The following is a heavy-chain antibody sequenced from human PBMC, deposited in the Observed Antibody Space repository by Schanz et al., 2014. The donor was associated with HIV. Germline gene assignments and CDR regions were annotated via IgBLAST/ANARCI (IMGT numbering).Heavy chain of an antibody. CDR1: GYTFTSYG. Sequence: QLQVVQSGTEVKKPGTSVKVSCKASGYTFTSYGIAWVRQAPGQGLEWIGWISAHNSNTNYAQTFQGRVSMTTATSTSTAYMELRSLRSDDTAVYYCARHRPVIVGATRADGGTDFDYWGQGTLVTVSS. V-gene: IGHV1-18*01. CDR2: ISAHNSNT. D-gene: IGHD1-26*01. CDR3: ARHRPVIVGATRADGGTDFDY. J-gene: IGHJ4*02.